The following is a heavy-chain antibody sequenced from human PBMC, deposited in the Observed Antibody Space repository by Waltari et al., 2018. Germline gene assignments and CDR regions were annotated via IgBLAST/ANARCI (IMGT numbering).Heavy chain of an antibody. V-gene: IGHV4-39*01. Sequence: QLQLQESGPGLVKPSETLSLTCSVSGGSINARSHFWGWIRQSPGQALEWIGTVSHNGVTDTSPSLQRRLTMSRDTSKQQVSLTLCALTASDTAVYYWATYIGAAVGTAAFDVWGQGTMVAVSS. D-gene: IGHD5-12*01. CDR3: ATYIGAAVGTAAFDV. J-gene: IGHJ3*01. CDR1: GGSINARSHF. CDR2: VSHNGVT.